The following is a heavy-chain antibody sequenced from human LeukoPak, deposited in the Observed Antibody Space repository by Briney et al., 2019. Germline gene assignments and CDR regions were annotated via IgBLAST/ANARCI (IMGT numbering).Heavy chain of an antibody. J-gene: IGHJ4*02. CDR1: GFTFSSYA. V-gene: IGHV3-23*01. Sequence: PGGSLRLSCAASGFTFSSYAMSWVRQAPGKGLEWVSAISGSGGLTYYADSVKGRFTISRDNSKNTLYLQMNSLRADDTAVYYCARDLRRDCSTTTCYAFDYWAQGTLVTVSS. CDR3: ARDLRRDCSTTTCYAFDY. CDR2: ISGSGGLT. D-gene: IGHD2-2*01.